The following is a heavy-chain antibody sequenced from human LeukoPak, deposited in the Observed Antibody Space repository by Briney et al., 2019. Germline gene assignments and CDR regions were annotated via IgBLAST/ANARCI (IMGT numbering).Heavy chain of an antibody. CDR2: ISAYNGNT. Sequence: GASVKVSCKASGYTFTSYGISWVRQAPGQGLEWMGWISAYNGNTNYAQKLQGRVTMTTDTSTSTAYMELRSLRSDDTAVYYCALETWYYYDSSGYYSYYFDYWGQGTLVTVSS. D-gene: IGHD3-22*01. V-gene: IGHV1-18*01. J-gene: IGHJ4*02. CDR3: ALETWYYYDSSGYYSYYFDY. CDR1: GYTFTSYG.